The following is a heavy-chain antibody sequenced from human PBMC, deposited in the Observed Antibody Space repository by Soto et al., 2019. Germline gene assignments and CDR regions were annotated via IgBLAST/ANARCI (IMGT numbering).Heavy chain of an antibody. CDR3: ARLGGSYAVPHFDY. CDR2: IYYSGST. CDR1: GGSISSYY. J-gene: IGHJ4*02. Sequence: SETLSLTCTVSGGSISSYYWSWIRQPPGKGLEWIGYIYYSGSTNYNPPLKSRVTISVDTSKNQFSLKLNSVTAADTAVYYCARLGGSYAVPHFDYWGQGTLVTVSS. D-gene: IGHD1-26*01. V-gene: IGHV4-59*01.